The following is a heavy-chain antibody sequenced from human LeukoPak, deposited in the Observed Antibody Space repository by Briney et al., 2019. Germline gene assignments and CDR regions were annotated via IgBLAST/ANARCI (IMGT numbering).Heavy chain of an antibody. CDR2: IYYSGST. Sequence: PSETLSLTCTVSGGSISSYYWSWIRQPPGKGLEWIGYIYYSGSTNYNPSLKSRVTISVDTSKNQFSLKLSSVTAADTAVYYCARVRPLRLYSYYGMDVWGQGPRSPSP. CDR1: GGSISSYY. V-gene: IGHV4-59*01. J-gene: IGHJ6*02. D-gene: IGHD5/OR15-5a*01. CDR3: ARVRPLRLYSYYGMDV.